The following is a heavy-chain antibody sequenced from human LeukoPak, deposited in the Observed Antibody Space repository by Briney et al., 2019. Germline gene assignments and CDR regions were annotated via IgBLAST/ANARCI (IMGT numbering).Heavy chain of an antibody. V-gene: IGHV3-11*06. CDR2: ISSSSSYT. CDR1: GFTFSDYY. Sequence: GGSLRLSCAASGFTFSDYYMSWIRQAPGKGLEWVSYISSSSSYTNYADSVEGRFTISRDNAKNSLYLQMNSLRAEDTAVYYCARDAMLNYDILTGYYGIDYWGQGPLVTVSS. J-gene: IGHJ4*02. D-gene: IGHD3-9*01. CDR3: ARDAMLNYDILTGYYGIDY.